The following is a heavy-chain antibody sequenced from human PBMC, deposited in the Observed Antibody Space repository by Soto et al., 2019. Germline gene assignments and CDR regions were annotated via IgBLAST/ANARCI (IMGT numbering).Heavy chain of an antibody. D-gene: IGHD3-10*01. V-gene: IGHV3-23*01. Sequence: GSLRLSCAASGFTFSSYSMSWVRQAPGKGLEWVSGFRSSGDGGTTYYADSVKGRFTISRDNSKNTLFLQMNSLRPEDTAIYYCAKKVNSGPGSQYFDYWGQGTLVTVSS. CDR3: AKKVNSGPGSQYFDY. CDR1: GFTFSSYS. J-gene: IGHJ4*02. CDR2: FRSSGDGGTT.